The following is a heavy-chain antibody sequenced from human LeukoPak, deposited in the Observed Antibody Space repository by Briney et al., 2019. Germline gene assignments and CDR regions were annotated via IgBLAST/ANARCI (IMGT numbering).Heavy chain of an antibody. CDR1: GGSISSGGYY. V-gene: IGHV4-31*11. Sequence: SQTLSLTCAVSGGSISSGGYYWTWVRQHPGKGLEWIGYIYYGGSTYYNPSLKSRAAISIDRPQNQFSLKLGSVTAADTAVYYCAREITVFGGHFDSWGQGTLVTVSS. CDR3: AREITVFGGHFDS. J-gene: IGHJ4*02. D-gene: IGHD3-3*01. CDR2: IYYGGST.